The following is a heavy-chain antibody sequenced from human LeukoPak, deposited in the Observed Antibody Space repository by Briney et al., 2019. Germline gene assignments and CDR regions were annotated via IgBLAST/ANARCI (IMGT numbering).Heavy chain of an antibody. CDR3: AKVTYYYDSSGYEDDAFDI. V-gene: IGHV3-23*01. J-gene: IGHJ3*02. Sequence: GGSLRLXCAASGFTFSSYAMSWVRQAPGKGLEWVSAISGSGGSTYYADSVKGRFTISRDNSKNTLYLQMNSLRAEDTAVYYCAKVTYYYDSSGYEDDAFDIWGQGAMVTVSS. CDR1: GFTFSSYA. CDR2: ISGSGGST. D-gene: IGHD3-22*01.